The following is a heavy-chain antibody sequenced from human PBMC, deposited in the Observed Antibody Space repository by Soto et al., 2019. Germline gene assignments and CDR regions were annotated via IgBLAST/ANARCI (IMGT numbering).Heavy chain of an antibody. D-gene: IGHD3-22*01. V-gene: IGHV3-23*01. CDR2: LSDSVGTT. Sequence: TRGSLRLSCAVSGFSFGTYTVNWVRQAPGMGLEWVSGLSDSVGTTHYAYSVKGRFTISRDKSKNTLYLQMNNLRAEDTAVYYCAKHLIGGRLQSPFDLWGQGTQVTVSS. CDR3: AKHLIGGRLQSPFDL. CDR1: GFSFGTYT. J-gene: IGHJ4*02.